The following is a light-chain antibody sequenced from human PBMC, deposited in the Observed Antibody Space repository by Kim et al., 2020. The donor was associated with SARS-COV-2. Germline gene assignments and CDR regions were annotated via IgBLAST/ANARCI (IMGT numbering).Light chain of an antibody. J-gene: IGKJ5*01. CDR2: AAS. V-gene: IGKV1D-12*01. Sequence: DIQMTQSPSSVSASVGDRVTITCRASQGISSSLAWYQQKPGKAPKLMIFAASSLQGGVPSRFSGSGFGTDFTLTISSLQPEDFATYYCQQADSFTITFGQGTRLEIK. CDR3: QQADSFTIT. CDR1: QGISSS.